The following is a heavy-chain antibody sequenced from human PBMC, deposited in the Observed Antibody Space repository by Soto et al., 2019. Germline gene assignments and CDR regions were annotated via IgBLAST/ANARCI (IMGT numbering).Heavy chain of an antibody. J-gene: IGHJ6*02. V-gene: IGHV3-23*01. D-gene: IGHD2-8*01. CDR1: GFTFSSYA. CDR3: AKGVMAIYYYYGMDV. CDR2: ISGSGGST. Sequence: PGESLRHSCSASGFTFSSYAMSWVRQAPGKGLEWVSAISGSGGSTYYADSVKGRFTISRDNSKNTLYLQMNSLRAEDTAVYYCAKGVMAIYYYYGMDVCGQGTTVTVSS.